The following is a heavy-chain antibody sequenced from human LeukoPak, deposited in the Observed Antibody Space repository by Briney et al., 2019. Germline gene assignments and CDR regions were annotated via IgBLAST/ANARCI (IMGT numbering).Heavy chain of an antibody. V-gene: IGHV1-69*13. Sequence: GASVKVSCKASGGTFSNYAISWVRQAPGQGLEWMGGIIPIFGTANYAQKFQSRVTITADESTSTAYMELSSLRSEDTAVSYCARKIAAAPDAFDIWGQGTMVTVSS. J-gene: IGHJ3*02. CDR3: ARKIAAAPDAFDI. CDR1: GGTFSNYA. CDR2: IIPIFGTA. D-gene: IGHD6-13*01.